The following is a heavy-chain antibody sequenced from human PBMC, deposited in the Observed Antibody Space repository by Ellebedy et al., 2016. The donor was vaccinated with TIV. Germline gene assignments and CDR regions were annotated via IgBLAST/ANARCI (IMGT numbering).Heavy chain of an antibody. D-gene: IGHD4-17*01. CDR3: ASWGPGIYGDYGDDAFDI. CDR1: GGTFSSYA. J-gene: IGHJ3*02. Sequence: AASVKVSCKASGGTFSSYAISWVRQAPGQGLEWMGRIIPILGIANYAQKFQGRVTITADKSTSTAYMELSSLRSEDTAVYYCASWGPGIYGDYGDDAFDIWGQGTMVTVSS. V-gene: IGHV1-69*04. CDR2: IIPILGIA.